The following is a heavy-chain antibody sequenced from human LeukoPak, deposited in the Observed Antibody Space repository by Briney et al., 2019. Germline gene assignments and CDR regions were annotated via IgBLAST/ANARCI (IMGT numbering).Heavy chain of an antibody. J-gene: IGHJ6*03. CDR3: ARCYYGSGSYQYYYYMDV. D-gene: IGHD3-10*01. Sequence: PSETLSLTCTVSGGSISSYYWSWIRQPAGKGLEWIGRIYTSGSTNYNPSLKSRVTMSVDTSKNQFSLKLSSVTAADTAVYYCARCYYGSGSYQYYYYMDVWGKGTTVTISS. CDR1: GGSISSYY. CDR2: IYTSGST. V-gene: IGHV4-4*07.